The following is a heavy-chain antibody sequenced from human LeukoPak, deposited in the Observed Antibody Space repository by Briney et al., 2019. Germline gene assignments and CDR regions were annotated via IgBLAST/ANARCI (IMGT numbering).Heavy chain of an antibody. CDR1: GFTFSSYA. CDR3: AKKDRSGWYSSFDY. V-gene: IGHV3-23*01. Sequence: GRSLRLSCAASGFTFSSYAMSWVRQAPGKGLEWVSGISGGADTTYYADSVKGRFSISRDNSKNTLYLQMNSLRAEDTAVYYCAKKDRSGWYSSFDYWGQGTLVTVSS. CDR2: ISGGADTT. J-gene: IGHJ4*02. D-gene: IGHD6-19*01.